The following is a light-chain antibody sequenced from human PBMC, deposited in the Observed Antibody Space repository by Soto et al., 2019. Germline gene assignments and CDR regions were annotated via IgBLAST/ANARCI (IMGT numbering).Light chain of an antibody. CDR1: SSDIGDSNY. J-gene: IGLJ1*01. CDR3: SSFRSSSTSYV. V-gene: IGLV2-14*03. CDR2: DVS. Sequence: QSALTQPASVSGSPGQSSTISYTGTSSDIGDSNYVSWYQQHPGKAPKLVIYDVSNRPSGVSNRFSGSKSANTASLTISGLQAEDEADYYCSSFRSSSTSYVFGTGTKLTVL.